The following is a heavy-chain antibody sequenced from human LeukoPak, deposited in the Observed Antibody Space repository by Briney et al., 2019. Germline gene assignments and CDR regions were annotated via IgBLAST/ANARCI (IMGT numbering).Heavy chain of an antibody. CDR3: ARVTPRNTIFGVVIQPEYYLDY. CDR1: GYTFTSYD. J-gene: IGHJ4*02. CDR2: MNPNSGNT. D-gene: IGHD3-3*01. Sequence: ASVKVSCKASGYTFTSYDINWVRQATGQGLEWMGWMNPNSGNTGYAQKFQGRVTMTRNTSISTAYMELSSLRSEDTAVYYCARVTPRNTIFGVVIQPEYYLDYWGQGTLVTVSS. V-gene: IGHV1-8*01.